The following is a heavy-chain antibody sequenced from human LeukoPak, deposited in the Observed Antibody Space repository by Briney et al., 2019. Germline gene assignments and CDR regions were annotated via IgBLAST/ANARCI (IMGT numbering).Heavy chain of an antibody. D-gene: IGHD2-2*01. CDR2: IYYSGST. CDR1: GGSISSSSYY. Sequence: PSETLSLTCTVSGGSISSSSYYWGWFRQPPGKGLEWIGSIYYSGSTYYNPSLKSRVTISVDTSKNQFSLKLSSVTAADTAVYYCALLGYCSSTSCFRPPFYFDYWGQGTLVTVSS. CDR3: ALLGYCSSTSCFRPPFYFDY. J-gene: IGHJ4*02. V-gene: IGHV4-39*01.